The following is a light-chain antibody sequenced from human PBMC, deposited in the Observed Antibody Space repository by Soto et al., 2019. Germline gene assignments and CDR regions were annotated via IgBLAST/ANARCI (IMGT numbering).Light chain of an antibody. V-gene: IGKV1-5*03. CDR2: EAS. CDR1: QSISSW. J-gene: IGKJ1*01. Sequence: DIQMTQSPSTLSASVGDRVTITCRVSQSISSWLAWYQQRPGKAPKLLIYEASNLASGVPSRFSGSGSGTEFTLTISNLQPDDFATYSCQQCDSYPWTFGQGTKVEIK. CDR3: QQCDSYPWT.